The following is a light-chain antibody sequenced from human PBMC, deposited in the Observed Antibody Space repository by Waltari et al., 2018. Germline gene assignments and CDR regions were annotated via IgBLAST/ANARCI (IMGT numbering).Light chain of an antibody. Sequence: DIQMTQSPSTLAAAVGDRGPNTCRASQSISRWLAWYQQKPGKAPKLLISEASTLKSGVPSRFSGSGSGTEFILTITSLQRDDFATYFCQHYNNYRYTFGQGTKLEI. V-gene: IGKV1-5*03. CDR3: QHYNNYRYT. CDR1: QSISRW. CDR2: EAS. J-gene: IGKJ2*01.